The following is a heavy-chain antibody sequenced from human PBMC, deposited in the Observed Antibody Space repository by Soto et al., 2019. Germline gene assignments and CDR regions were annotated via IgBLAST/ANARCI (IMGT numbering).Heavy chain of an antibody. V-gene: IGHV3-21*01. CDR1: GFTFISYS. Sequence: PGGSLRLSCAASGFTFISYSMNWVRQASGKGLEWVSSISSSSSYIYYADSVKGRFTISRDNARNSLYLQMNSLRAEDTAVYYCARYYGSGHFDYWGQGTLVTVSS. CDR2: ISSSSSYI. CDR3: ARYYGSGHFDY. J-gene: IGHJ4*02. D-gene: IGHD3-10*01.